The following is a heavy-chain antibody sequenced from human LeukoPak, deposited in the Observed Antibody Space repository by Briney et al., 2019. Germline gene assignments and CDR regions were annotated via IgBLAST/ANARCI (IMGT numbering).Heavy chain of an antibody. Sequence: GASVKVSCKASGYTFTSYDINWVRQATGQGLEWMGWMNPNSGNTGYAQKFQGRVTITRNTSISTAYMELSSLRSEDTAVYYCARGSYSSSQPLLGAYYYYYMDVWGKGTTVTVSS. CDR2: MNPNSGNT. D-gene: IGHD6-13*01. J-gene: IGHJ6*03. V-gene: IGHV1-8*03. CDR1: GYTFTSYD. CDR3: ARGSYSSSQPLLGAYYYYYMDV.